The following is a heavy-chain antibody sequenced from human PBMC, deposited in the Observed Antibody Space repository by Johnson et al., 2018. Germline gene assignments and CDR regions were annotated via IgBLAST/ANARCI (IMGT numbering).Heavy chain of an antibody. V-gene: IGHV4-34*11. D-gene: IGHD5-18*01. J-gene: IGHJ6*02. CDR1: GGSFSGYY. Sequence: QVQLQQWGAGLLKPSETLSLTCAVYGGSFSGYYWSWIRQPPGKGLEWIGYIYYSGSTNYNPSLKSRVTITVDTSKNTLYLQMNSLRAEDTAVYYCARVGGNSYGYGMDVWGQGTTVTVSS. CDR3: ARVGGNSYGYGMDV. CDR2: IYYSGST.